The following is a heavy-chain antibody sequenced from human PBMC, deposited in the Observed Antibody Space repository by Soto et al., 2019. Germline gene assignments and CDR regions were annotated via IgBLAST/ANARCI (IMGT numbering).Heavy chain of an antibody. CDR1: GYTFTSYG. CDR3: ARVGVGLAAPRVWPY. Sequence: ASVKVSCKASGYTFTSYGISWVRQAPGQGREWMAWINPYNGNTKYAEKFLGRVTVTTDTSTATAYMEVRSLTSDDTAVFYCARVGVGLAAPRVWPYWGQGXPVTVSS. D-gene: IGHD6-13*01. CDR2: INPYNGNT. V-gene: IGHV1-18*01. J-gene: IGHJ4*02.